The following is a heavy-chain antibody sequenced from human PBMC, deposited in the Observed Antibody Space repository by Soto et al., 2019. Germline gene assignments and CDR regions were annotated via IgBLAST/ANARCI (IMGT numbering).Heavy chain of an antibody. CDR1: GFTFSSYG. V-gene: IGHV3-33*01. CDR3: ARGYSSSWRRGGMDV. D-gene: IGHD6-13*01. J-gene: IGHJ6*02. Sequence: QVPLVESGGGVVQPGRSLRLSCAASGFTFSSYGMHWVRQAPGKGLEWVAVIWYDGSNKYYADSVKGRFTISRDNSKNTLYLQMNSLRAEDTAVYYCARGYSSSWRRGGMDVWGQGTTVTVSS. CDR2: IWYDGSNK.